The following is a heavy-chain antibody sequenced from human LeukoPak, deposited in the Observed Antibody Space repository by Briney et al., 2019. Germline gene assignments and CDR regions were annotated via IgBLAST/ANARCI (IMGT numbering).Heavy chain of an antibody. CDR1: GGSISSYH. Sequence: PSETLSLTCTVSGGSISSYHWSWIRQPPGKGLEWIGRIFTSGSTNYNPSLRSRVTISVDTSKNQFSLKLSSVTAADTAVYYCARLKARDAFDIWGQGTMVTVSS. V-gene: IGHV4-4*09. CDR2: IFTSGST. CDR3: ARLKARDAFDI. J-gene: IGHJ3*02.